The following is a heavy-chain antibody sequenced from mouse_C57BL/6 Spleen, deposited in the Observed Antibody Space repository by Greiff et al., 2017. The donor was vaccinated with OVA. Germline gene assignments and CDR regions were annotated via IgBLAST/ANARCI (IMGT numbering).Heavy chain of an antibody. J-gene: IGHJ2*01. D-gene: IGHD1-1*01. CDR2: IYPRSGTT. CDR3: ARPSFTTVVGDY. CDR1: GYTFTSYG. V-gene: IGHV1-81*01. Sequence: QVQLQQSGAELARPGASVKLSCKASGYTFTSYGISWVKQRTGQGLEWIGEIYPRSGTTYYNEKFKGKATLTADKSSSTAYMELRSLTSEDSAVYFCARPSFTTVVGDYWGQGTTLTVSS.